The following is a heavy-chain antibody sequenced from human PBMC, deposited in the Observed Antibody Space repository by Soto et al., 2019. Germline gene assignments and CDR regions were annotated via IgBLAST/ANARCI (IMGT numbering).Heavy chain of an antibody. Sequence: QVHLVQSGAEVKKPGASVKVYCQASGYSISPYYMHWVRQAPGQGLEWMAIINPNGGSTKNEQKFQGIVAVTRDTSTSTVYRELRRLTSEDTAPYYCDTYCGGDTFPPGPWKWGQGTMVTVSS. CDR3: DTYCGGDTFPPGPWK. J-gene: IGHJ3*01. D-gene: IGHD2-21*01. CDR2: INPNGGST. CDR1: GYSISPYY. V-gene: IGHV1-46*03.